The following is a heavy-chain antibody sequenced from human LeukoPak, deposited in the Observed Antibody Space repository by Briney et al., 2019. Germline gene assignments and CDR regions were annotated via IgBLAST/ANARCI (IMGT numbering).Heavy chain of an antibody. CDR2: ISYDGSIK. V-gene: IGHV3-30*18. CDR3: AKGGEMATIEESDY. CDR1: GCTFSTYG. Sequence: VRSLTLACTSSGCTFSTYGMYWGCADQDRGMEWVTVISYDGSIKYYADSVKGRFTISRDNSKNTVYLQMRSLRDEYTAVYYCAKGGEMATIEESDYWGQGTLVTVSS. D-gene: IGHD5-24*01. J-gene: IGHJ4*02.